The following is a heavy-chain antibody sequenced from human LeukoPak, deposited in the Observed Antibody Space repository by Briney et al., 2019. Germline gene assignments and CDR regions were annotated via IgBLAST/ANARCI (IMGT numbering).Heavy chain of an antibody. CDR3: ARGTHDY. CDR2: ISSSSTI. V-gene: IGHV3-48*01. Sequence: GGSLRLSCAASGFTFSSYSMNWVRQAPGKGLEWVSYISSSSTIYYADSVKGRFTISRDNAKNSLYLQMNSLRAEDTAVYYCARGTHDYWGQGTLVTVSS. CDR1: GFTFSSYS. J-gene: IGHJ4*02.